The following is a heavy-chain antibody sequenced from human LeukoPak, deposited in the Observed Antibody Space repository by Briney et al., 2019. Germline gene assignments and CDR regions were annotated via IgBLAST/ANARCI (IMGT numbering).Heavy chain of an antibody. Sequence: SETLSLTCTVSGDSINSLDLWSWVRQPPGKGLEWIGYIYYSGSTNYNPSLKSRVTISVDTSKNQFSLNLSSVTAADTAMYYCARDRSPEGYYDSSHWDYYHGMNVWGQGTTVTVSS. CDR3: ARDRSPEGYYDSSHWDYYHGMNV. CDR1: GDSINSLDL. J-gene: IGHJ6*02. V-gene: IGHV4-59*11. D-gene: IGHD3-22*01. CDR2: IYYSGST.